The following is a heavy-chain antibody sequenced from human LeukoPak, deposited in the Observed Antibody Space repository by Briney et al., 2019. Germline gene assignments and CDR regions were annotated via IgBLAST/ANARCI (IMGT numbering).Heavy chain of an antibody. CDR2: IIPIFGPP. V-gene: IGHV1-69*13. CDR1: GGTFSTYA. J-gene: IGHJ5*02. Sequence: GASVKVSCKASGGTFSTYAISWVRQAPGQGLEWMGGIIPIFGPPNYAQKFQGRVTITADESTYTAYMELSSLRSEDTAVYYCATDSGDHGWGTNWFDPWGQGTLVTVSS. CDR3: ATDSGDHGWGTNWFDP. D-gene: IGHD3-16*01.